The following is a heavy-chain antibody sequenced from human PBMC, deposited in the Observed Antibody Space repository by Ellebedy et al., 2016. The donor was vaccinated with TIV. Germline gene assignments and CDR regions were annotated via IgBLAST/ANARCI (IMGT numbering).Heavy chain of an antibody. Sequence: GESLKISCAASGFDFSNYHMDWVRQLPGKELVWVARINSDGSTTKYADFVKGRFTVSRDNARSTMYLQMNSLRVEDTDLYYCTKYVNDYDLLADDVVDCWGQGTLVTVSS. CDR1: GFDFSNYH. D-gene: IGHD3-9*01. J-gene: IGHJ4*02. CDR3: TKYVNDYDLLADDVVDC. CDR2: INSDGSTT. V-gene: IGHV3-74*03.